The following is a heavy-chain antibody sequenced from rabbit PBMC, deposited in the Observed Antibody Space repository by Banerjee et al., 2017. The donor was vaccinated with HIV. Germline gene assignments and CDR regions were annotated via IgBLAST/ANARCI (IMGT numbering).Heavy chain of an antibody. Sequence: QSLEESGGDLVKPGASLTLTCTASGFPFSSSYWICWVRQAPGKGLEWIGCIYAGSSGSTYYASWAKGRFTITKTSSTTVTLQMTSLTAADTATYFCARTHDGDYDFNLWGPGTLVTVS. CDR2: IYAGSSGST. CDR1: GFPFSSSYW. V-gene: IGHV1S40*01. J-gene: IGHJ4*01. D-gene: IGHD2-1*01. CDR3: ARTHDGDYDFNL.